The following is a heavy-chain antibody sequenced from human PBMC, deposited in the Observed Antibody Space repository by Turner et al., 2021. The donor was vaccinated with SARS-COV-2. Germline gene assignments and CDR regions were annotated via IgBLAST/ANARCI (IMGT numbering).Heavy chain of an antibody. D-gene: IGHD5-18*01. CDR3: ARSRYTYGSYYYYGMDV. CDR1: GYTFTGYY. Sequence: QVQLVQSGAEVKKPGASVKVSCKASGYTFTGYYMHWVRQAPGQGLEWMGWINPNSGGTNYAQKFQGRVTMTWDTSISTAYMERSRLRSDDTAVYYCARSRYTYGSYYYYGMDVWGQGTTVTVSS. J-gene: IGHJ6*02. V-gene: IGHV1-2*02. CDR2: INPNSGGT.